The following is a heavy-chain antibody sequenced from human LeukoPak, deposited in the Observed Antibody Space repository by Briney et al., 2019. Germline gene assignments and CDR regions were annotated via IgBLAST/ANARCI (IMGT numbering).Heavy chain of an antibody. CDR2: ISSSSSTI. D-gene: IGHD3-9*01. V-gene: IGHV3-48*01. CDR3: ARALRYFDWLSTSPEYNWFDP. CDR1: GFTFSSYS. Sequence: GGSLRLSCAASGFTFSSYSMNWVRQAPGKGLEWVSYISSSSSTIYYAESVKGRFTISRDNAKNSLYLQMNSLRAEDTAVYYCARALRYFDWLSTSPEYNWFDPWGQGTLVTVSS. J-gene: IGHJ5*02.